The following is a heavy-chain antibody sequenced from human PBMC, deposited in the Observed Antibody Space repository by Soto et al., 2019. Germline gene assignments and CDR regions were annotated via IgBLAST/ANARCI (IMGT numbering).Heavy chain of an antibody. J-gene: IGHJ4*02. CDR1: GLSFTTAGVA. CDR2: IDYNDDR. V-gene: IGHV2-5*01. D-gene: IGHD5-18*01. CDR3: AHSDGGYEIIYFDF. Sequence: SGPALVNRTQTLTLTCSFSGLSFTTAGVAVGWIRQTPGVALEWLTLIDYNDDRRFSPSLKTRLTITGDTSKNQVVLSLTNVDPGATATYFCAHSDGGYEIIYFDFWGQGIPVTVSS.